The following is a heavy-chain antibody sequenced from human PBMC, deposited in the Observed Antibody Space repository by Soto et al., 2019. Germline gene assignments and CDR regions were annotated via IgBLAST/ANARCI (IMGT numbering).Heavy chain of an antibody. D-gene: IGHD3-9*01. J-gene: IGHJ4*02. CDR3: ARGGLGIERYFDF. CDR2: IIWNSGIV. V-gene: IGHV3-9*03. CDR1: GSTFHAYA. Sequence: GGSLRLSCAASGSTFHAYAMHWVRQAPGKGLEWVSGIIWNSGIVDYADSVKGRFTISRDNAKNTLYLQMGSLRTEDMALYYCARGGLGIERYFDFWGQGVLVTVSS.